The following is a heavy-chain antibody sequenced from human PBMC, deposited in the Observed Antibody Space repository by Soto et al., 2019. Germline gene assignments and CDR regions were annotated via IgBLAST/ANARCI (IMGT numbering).Heavy chain of an antibody. Sequence: SGTLSLTCAFSGGSISSRGYYWCWIRQRAGKGLEWIGSIYHIGRTYYNPSPKSRVTISVDTSKKQFSLKLSSVPAADPAVYYCARVVGATPYYFDYWGQGTLVTVSS. CDR3: ARVVGATPYYFDY. V-gene: IGHV4-39*07. D-gene: IGHD1-26*01. CDR1: GGSISSRGYY. CDR2: IYHIGRT. J-gene: IGHJ4*02.